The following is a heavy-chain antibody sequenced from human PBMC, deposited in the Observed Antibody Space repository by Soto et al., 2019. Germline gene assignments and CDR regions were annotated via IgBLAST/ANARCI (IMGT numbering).Heavy chain of an antibody. Sequence: EVQLVESGGGLVQPEGSLRLSCAASGFTFSSYSMNWVRQAPGKGLEWVSYISSSSSTIYYADSVKGRFTISRDNAKNSLYLQMNRLRAEDTAVYYYARGTIFGVPVGWFDPWGQGTLVTVSS. CDR1: GFTFSSYS. CDR3: ARGTIFGVPVGWFDP. CDR2: ISSSSSTI. D-gene: IGHD3-3*01. V-gene: IGHV3-48*01. J-gene: IGHJ5*02.